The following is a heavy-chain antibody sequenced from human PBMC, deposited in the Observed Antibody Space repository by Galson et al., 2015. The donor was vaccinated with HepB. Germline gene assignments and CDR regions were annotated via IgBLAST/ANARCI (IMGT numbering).Heavy chain of an antibody. CDR3: AKDVYDLWSGYFAGGFDY. D-gene: IGHD3-3*01. CDR2: ISWNSGTI. CDR1: GFTLEDYA. Sequence: SMRISCAASGFTLEDYAMHWVRQAPGKGLEWLSGISWNSGTINYADSVKGRFTISRDNVKNSLYLQMNSLRPEDTALYYCAKDVYDLWSGYFAGGFDYWGQGTLVTVSS. J-gene: IGHJ4*02. V-gene: IGHV3-9*01.